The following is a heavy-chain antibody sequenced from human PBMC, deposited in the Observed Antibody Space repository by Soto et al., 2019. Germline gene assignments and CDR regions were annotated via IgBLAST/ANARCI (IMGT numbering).Heavy chain of an antibody. D-gene: IGHD6-13*01. CDR1: GGTFSSYT. CDR3: ASMWTNSSSWFYYYYGMDV. J-gene: IGHJ6*02. CDR2: IIPILGIA. Sequence: QVQLVQSGAEVKKPGSSVKVSCKASGGTFSSYTISWVRQAPGQGLEWMGRIIPILGIANYAQKSQGRVTITADKSTSTAYMELSSLRSEDTAVYYCASMWTNSSSWFYYYYGMDVWGQGTTVTVSS. V-gene: IGHV1-69*02.